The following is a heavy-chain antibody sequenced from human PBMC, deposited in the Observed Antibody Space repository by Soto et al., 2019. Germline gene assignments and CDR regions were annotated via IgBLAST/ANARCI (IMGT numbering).Heavy chain of an antibody. CDR1: GGSFSGYY. J-gene: IGHJ4*02. V-gene: IGHV4-34*01. CDR3: ARAAPLSSSWYNKYYFDY. CDR2: INHSGST. D-gene: IGHD6-13*01. Sequence: SETLSLTCAVYGGSFSGYYWSWIRQPPGKGLEWIGEINHSGSTNYNPSLKSRVTISVDTSKNQFSLKLSSVTAADTAVYYCARAAPLSSSWYNKYYFDYWGQGTLVTSPQ.